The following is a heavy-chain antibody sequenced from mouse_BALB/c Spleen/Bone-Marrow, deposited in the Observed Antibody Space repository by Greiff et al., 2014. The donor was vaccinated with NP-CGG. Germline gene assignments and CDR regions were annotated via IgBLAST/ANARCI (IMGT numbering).Heavy chain of an antibody. J-gene: IGHJ4*01. V-gene: IGHV7-3*02. Sequence: SGGGLVQPGGSLRLSCATSGFTFTDYYMSWVRQPPGKALEWLGFIRNKANGYTTEYSASVKGRFTISRDNSQSILYLQMNTLRAEDSATYYCARDDYYAMDYWGQGTSVTVSS. CDR3: ARDDYYAMDY. CDR2: IRNKANGYTT. CDR1: GFTFTDYY.